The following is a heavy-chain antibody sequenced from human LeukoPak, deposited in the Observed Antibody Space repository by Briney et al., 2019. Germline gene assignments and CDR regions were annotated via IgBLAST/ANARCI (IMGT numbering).Heavy chain of an antibody. J-gene: IGHJ4*02. CDR1: GYSFTSYW. CDR2: IYPGDSDT. V-gene: IGHV5-51*01. CDR3: AALGYCSGGSCDTFDY. D-gene: IGHD2-15*01. Sequence: GESLQISCKGSGYSFTSYWIGWARQMPGKGLEWMGIIYPGDSDTRYSPSFQGQVTISADKSISTAYLQWSSLKASDTAMYYCAALGYCSGGSCDTFDYWGQGTLVTVSS.